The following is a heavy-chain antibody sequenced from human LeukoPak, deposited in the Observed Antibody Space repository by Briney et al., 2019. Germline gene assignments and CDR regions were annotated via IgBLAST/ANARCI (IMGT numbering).Heavy chain of an antibody. D-gene: IGHD4/OR15-4a*01. CDR3: ARVLGSISH. CDR2: MNLKSGNT. CDR1: GYTFSTCD. J-gene: IGHJ4*02. Sequence: ASVKVSCKASGYTFSTCDINWVRQATGQGLEWMGWMNLKSGNTGFADKFQGRVTMTRDTSISTAYMELSSLTSEDTAVYYCARVLGSISHWGQGTLVTVSS. V-gene: IGHV1-8*01.